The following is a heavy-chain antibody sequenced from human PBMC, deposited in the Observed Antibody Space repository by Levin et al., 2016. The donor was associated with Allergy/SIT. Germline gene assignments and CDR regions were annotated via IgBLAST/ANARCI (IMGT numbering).Heavy chain of an antibody. V-gene: IGHV4-59*08. J-gene: IGHJ4*02. CDR3: ARHLHRYDSSGYYYV. Sequence: SETLSLTCTVSGGSISSYYWSWIRQPPGKGLEWIGYIYYSGSTNYNPSLKSRVTISVDTSKNQFSLKLSSVTAADTAVYYCARHLHRYDSSGYYYVWGQGTLVTVSS. D-gene: IGHD3-22*01. CDR1: GGSISSYY. CDR2: IYYSGST.